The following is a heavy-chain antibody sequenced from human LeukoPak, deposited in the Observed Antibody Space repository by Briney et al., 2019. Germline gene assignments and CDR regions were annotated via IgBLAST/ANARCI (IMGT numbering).Heavy chain of an antibody. J-gene: IGHJ3*02. CDR3: ARDRDYYDSSGYYYFDAFDI. V-gene: IGHV1-2*02. Sequence: ASVKVSCKASGYTFTGYYIHWVRQAPGQGLEWVGWINPNSGGTNYAQKFQGRVTMTRDTSISTAYMELTRLRSDDTAVYYCARDRDYYDSSGYYYFDAFDIWGQGTMVTVSS. CDR1: GYTFTGYY. CDR2: INPNSGGT. D-gene: IGHD3-22*01.